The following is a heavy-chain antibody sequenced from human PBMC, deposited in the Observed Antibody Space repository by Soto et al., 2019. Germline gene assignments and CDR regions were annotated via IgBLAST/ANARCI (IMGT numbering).Heavy chain of an antibody. CDR3: ARDYCGGDCYFLRWFDP. Sequence: EVQLVESGGGLVKPGGSLRLSCAASGFTFSSYSMNWVRQAPGKGLEWVSSISSSSSYIYYADSVKGRFTISRDNAKNSLYLQMNSLRAEDTAVYYCARDYCGGDCYFLRWFDPWGQGTLVTVSS. V-gene: IGHV3-21*01. CDR2: ISSSSSYI. D-gene: IGHD2-21*01. CDR1: GFTFSSYS. J-gene: IGHJ5*02.